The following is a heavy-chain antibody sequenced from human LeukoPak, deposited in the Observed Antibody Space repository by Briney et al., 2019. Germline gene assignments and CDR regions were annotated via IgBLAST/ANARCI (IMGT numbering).Heavy chain of an antibody. V-gene: IGHV1-2*02. Sequence: ASVKVSCKASGYTFTGYYMHWVRQAPGQGLEWMGWMNPKSGGTNYAQKFEAGVTMNRDTSISTAYMELSRLRFDDTAVYYCARSPDILTGEKFDYWGQGTLVTVSS. D-gene: IGHD3-9*01. CDR3: ARSPDILTGEKFDY. CDR1: GYTFTGYY. J-gene: IGHJ4*02. CDR2: MNPKSGGT.